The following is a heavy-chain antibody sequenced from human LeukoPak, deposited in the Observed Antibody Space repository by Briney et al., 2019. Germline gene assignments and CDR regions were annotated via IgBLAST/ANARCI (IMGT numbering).Heavy chain of an antibody. V-gene: IGHV3-66*01. CDR2: TYSDGNT. D-gene: IGHD6-13*01. J-gene: IGHJ2*01. Sequence: GGSLRLSCAASGFTVSRTYVSWVRQAPGKGLEWVSVTYSDGNTYYAASVKGRFTISRENAKNSLYLQMNSLRAGDTAVYYCVREGRSSRWDDWYFDLWGRGTLVTVSS. CDR3: VREGRSSRWDDWYFDL. CDR1: GFTVSRTY.